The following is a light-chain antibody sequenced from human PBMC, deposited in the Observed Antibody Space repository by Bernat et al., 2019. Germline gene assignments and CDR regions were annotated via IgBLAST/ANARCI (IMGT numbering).Light chain of an antibody. CDR1: QCISSW. J-gene: IGKJ1*01. Sequence: DIQMTQSPSSVSASVGDRVTITCRVNQCISSWLAWYHHKPGKAPKLLIYAASTLQTGVPSRFSGSGSGTDFTLTISSLQPVDFATYYCRQAKSFPRTFGQGAKVEIK. CDR2: AAS. CDR3: RQAKSFPRT. V-gene: IGKV1-12*01.